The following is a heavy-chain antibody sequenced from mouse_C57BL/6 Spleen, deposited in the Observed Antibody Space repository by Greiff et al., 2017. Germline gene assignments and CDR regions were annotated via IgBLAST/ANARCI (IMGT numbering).Heavy chain of an antibody. D-gene: IGHD3-2*02. V-gene: IGHV1-62-2*01. CDR2: FYPGSGSI. CDR1: GYTFTEYT. Sequence: VQRVESGAELVKPGASVKLSCKASGYTFTEYTIHWVKQRSGQGLEWIGWFYPGSGSIKYNEKFKDKATLTADKSSSTVYMELSRLTSEDSAVYFCARHEATPTAQATFDYWGQGTTLTVSS. CDR3: ARHEATPTAQATFDY. J-gene: IGHJ2*01.